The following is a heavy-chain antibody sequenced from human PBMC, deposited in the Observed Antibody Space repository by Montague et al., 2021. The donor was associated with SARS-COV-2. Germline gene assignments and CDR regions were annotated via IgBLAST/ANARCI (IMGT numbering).Heavy chain of an antibody. D-gene: IGHD5-12*01. CDR2: IYDSGST. Sequence: SETLSLTCTVSGGSISSNNYYWDWIRQPPGKGLEWIGSIYDSGSTYYNPSLKSRVTISMDTSKHHFSLKLNSVTAADAAVYYCARRGRKLLPVATTIGGFDTWGQGTMVTVSS. V-gene: IGHV4-39*02. CDR1: GGSISSNNYY. J-gene: IGHJ3*02. CDR3: ARRGRKLLPVATTIGGFDT.